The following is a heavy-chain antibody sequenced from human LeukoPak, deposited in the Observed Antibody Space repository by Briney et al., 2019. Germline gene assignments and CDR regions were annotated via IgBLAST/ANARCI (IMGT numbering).Heavy chain of an antibody. Sequence: GGSLRLSCAASGFTFSSYAMHWVRQAPGKGLEWVAVISYDGSNKYYADSVKGRFTISRDNSKNTLYLQMNSLRAEDTAVYYCARGEYSSSSVSMFDYWGQGTLVTVSS. CDR1: GFTFSSYA. J-gene: IGHJ4*02. V-gene: IGHV3-30*01. D-gene: IGHD6-6*01. CDR2: ISYDGSNK. CDR3: ARGEYSSSSVSMFDY.